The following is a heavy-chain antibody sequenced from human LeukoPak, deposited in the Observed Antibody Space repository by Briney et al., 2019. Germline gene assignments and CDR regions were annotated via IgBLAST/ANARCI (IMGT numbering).Heavy chain of an antibody. CDR3: ARDHDYGDYPDAFDI. Sequence: PGGSLRLSCAASGFTFSSDSMNWVRQAPGKGLEWVSSISSSSSYIYYADSVKGRFTISRDNAKNSLYLQMNSLRAEDTAVYYRARDHDYGDYPDAFDIWGQGTMVTVSS. CDR2: ISSSSSYI. J-gene: IGHJ3*02. V-gene: IGHV3-21*01. D-gene: IGHD4-17*01. CDR1: GFTFSSDS.